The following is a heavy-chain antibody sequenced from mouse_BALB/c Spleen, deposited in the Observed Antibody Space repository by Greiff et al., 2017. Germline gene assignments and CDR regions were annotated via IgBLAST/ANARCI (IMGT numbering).Heavy chain of an antibody. Sequence: EVQLQQSGTVLARPGASVKMSCKASGYSFTSYWMHWVKQRPGQGLEWIGAIYPGNSDTSYNQKFKGKAKLTAVTSDSIAYMELSSLTNEDSAVYYCTRDYDYYFDYWGQGTTLTVSS. D-gene: IGHD2-4*01. V-gene: IGHV1-5*01. J-gene: IGHJ2*01. CDR1: GYSFTSYW. CDR3: TRDYDYYFDY. CDR2: IYPGNSDT.